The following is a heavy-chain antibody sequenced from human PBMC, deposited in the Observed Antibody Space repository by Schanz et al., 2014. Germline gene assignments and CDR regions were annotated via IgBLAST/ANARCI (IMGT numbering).Heavy chain of an antibody. D-gene: IGHD3-10*01. CDR1: GYIFGSHG. J-gene: IGHJ6*02. CDR2: ISAYNGHT. Sequence: QLMQSGSEVRKPGASVKVSCKASGYIFGSHGMTWVRQAPGQGLEWMGWISAYNGHTTYAQKFQGRVTMTTDTATSTAYMELRNVRYDATAVYYCVRDAGWAFGDYHGMDVWGQGTSVTVSS. CDR3: VRDAGWAFGDYHGMDV. V-gene: IGHV1-18*01.